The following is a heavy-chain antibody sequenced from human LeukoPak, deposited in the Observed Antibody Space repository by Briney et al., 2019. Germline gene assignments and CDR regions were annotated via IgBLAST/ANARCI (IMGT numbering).Heavy chain of an antibody. Sequence: GGTLRLSCAASGSTFSSYGMNWVRQAPGKGLEWVSVISGSGGNTYYADAVKGRFTISRDNAKNSLYLQMNSLRAEDTAVYYCARITMVRGVIKDYYYYYYMDVWGKGTTVTISS. CDR3: ARITMVRGVIKDYYYYYYMDV. V-gene: IGHV3-21*04. CDR2: ISGSGGNT. D-gene: IGHD3-10*01. CDR1: GSTFSSYG. J-gene: IGHJ6*03.